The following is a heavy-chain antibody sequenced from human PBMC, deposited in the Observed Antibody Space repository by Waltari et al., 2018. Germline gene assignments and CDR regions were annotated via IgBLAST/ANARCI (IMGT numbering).Heavy chain of an antibody. CDR1: GFSFSGFW. CDR3: VKNRGFNAFES. J-gene: IGHJ4*02. CDR2: IKQDGSVE. Sequence: EVQLVESGGGLVQPGGSLRLSCDASGFSFSGFWMTWVRQAPGKGLEWVANIKQDGSVEQYVDSVKGRFTISRDNAKNSLYVQMNSLRVEDTAVYYCVKNRGFNAFESWGQGTLVTVSS. V-gene: IGHV3-7*01. D-gene: IGHD3-10*01.